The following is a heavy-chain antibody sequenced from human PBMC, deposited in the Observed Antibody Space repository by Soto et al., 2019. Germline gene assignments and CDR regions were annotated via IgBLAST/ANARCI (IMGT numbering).Heavy chain of an antibody. CDR1: GFTLTNYA. CDR2: ISNSGGST. Sequence: GGSLRLSCAASGFTLTNYAMSWVRQAPGKGLEWVSAISNSGGSTYYADSVKGRFTISRDNSKNTLFLQMNSLRAEDTAVYYCARDLVAVAGNWFDPWGQGTLVTVSS. V-gene: IGHV3-23*01. J-gene: IGHJ5*02. CDR3: ARDLVAVAGNWFDP. D-gene: IGHD6-19*01.